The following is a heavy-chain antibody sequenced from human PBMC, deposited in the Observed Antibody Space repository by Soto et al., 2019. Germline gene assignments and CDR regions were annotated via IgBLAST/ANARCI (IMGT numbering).Heavy chain of an antibody. CDR2: ISYDGSNK. J-gene: IGHJ4*02. D-gene: IGHD6-13*01. CDR1: GFTFSSYA. V-gene: IGHV3-30-3*01. Sequence: QVQLVESGGGVVQPGRSLRLSCAASGFTFSSYAMHWVRQAPGKGLEWVAVISYDGSNKYYADSVKGRFTISRDNSKNTLYLQMNSLRAEDTAVYYCASTIAAPVYWGQGTLVTGSS. CDR3: ASTIAAPVY.